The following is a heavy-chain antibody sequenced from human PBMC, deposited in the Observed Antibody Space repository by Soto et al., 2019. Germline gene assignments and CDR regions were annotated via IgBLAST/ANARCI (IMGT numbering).Heavy chain of an antibody. V-gene: IGHV1-8*01. CDR1: GYTFTSYD. Sequence: GASVKVSCKASGYTFTSYDINWVRQATGQGLEWMGWMNPNSGNTGYAQKFQGRVTMTMNTSISTAYMELSSLRSEDTAVYYCARDRYSSGNWFDPWGQGTQVTSPQ. CDR2: MNPNSGNT. J-gene: IGHJ5*02. D-gene: IGHD6-19*01. CDR3: ARDRYSSGNWFDP.